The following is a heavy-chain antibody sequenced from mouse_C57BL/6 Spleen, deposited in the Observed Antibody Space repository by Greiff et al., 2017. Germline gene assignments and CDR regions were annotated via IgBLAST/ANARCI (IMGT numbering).Heavy chain of an antibody. CDR1: GYAFTTYL. CDR2: INPGSGGT. CDR3: ARGYEGYFDV. Sequence: QVQLQQSGAELVRPGTSVKVSCKASGYAFTTYLIEWVKQRPGQGLEWIGVINPGSGGTNYNEKFKGKATLTADKSSSTAYMQLSSLTSEDSAVXLCARGYEGYFDVWGTGTTVTVSS. D-gene: IGHD2-10*02. J-gene: IGHJ1*03. V-gene: IGHV1-54*01.